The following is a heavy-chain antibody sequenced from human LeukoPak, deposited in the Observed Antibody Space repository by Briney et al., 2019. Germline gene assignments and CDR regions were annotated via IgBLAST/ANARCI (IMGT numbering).Heavy chain of an antibody. CDR2: ISYDGSNK. CDR3: AKEQITMVRGAIFPLDY. J-gene: IGHJ4*02. D-gene: IGHD3-10*01. Sequence: QPGRSLRLSCAASGFTFSSYGMHWVRQAPGKGLEWVAVISYDGSNKYYADSVKGRFTISRDNSKNTLYLQMNSLRAEDTAVYYCAKEQITMVRGAIFPLDYWGQGTPVTVSS. V-gene: IGHV3-30*18. CDR1: GFTFSSYG.